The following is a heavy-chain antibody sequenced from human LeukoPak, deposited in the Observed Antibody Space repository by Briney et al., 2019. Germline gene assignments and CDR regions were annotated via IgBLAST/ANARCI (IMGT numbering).Heavy chain of an antibody. CDR3: ASGTPRNYVPDY. CDR1: GYTFTSYA. D-gene: IGHD1-7*01. Sequence: ASVKVSCKASGYTFTSYAMHWVRQAPGQRLEWMGWINPNSGGTNYAQKFQGRVTMTRDTSISTAYMELSRLRSDDTAVYYCASGTPRNYVPDYWGQGTLVTVSS. J-gene: IGHJ4*02. CDR2: INPNSGGT. V-gene: IGHV1-2*02.